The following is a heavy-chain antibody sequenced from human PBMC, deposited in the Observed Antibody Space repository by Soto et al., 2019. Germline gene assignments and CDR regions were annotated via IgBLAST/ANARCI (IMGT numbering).Heavy chain of an antibody. V-gene: IGHV4-39*01. J-gene: IGHJ6*02. CDR1: GASISSGPYS. Sequence: QLQLQESGPGLVTPSETLSLTCTVSGASISSGPYSWGWIRQPPGEGLEWIGTFHYGESTYYNPSLESRVTISVDTSKNQFSLKVTSVTVADTAVYYCARLRGYCSSTTCYGDYGMDVWGQGTTVTVSS. D-gene: IGHD2-2*01. CDR3: ARLRGYCSSTTCYGDYGMDV. CDR2: FHYGEST.